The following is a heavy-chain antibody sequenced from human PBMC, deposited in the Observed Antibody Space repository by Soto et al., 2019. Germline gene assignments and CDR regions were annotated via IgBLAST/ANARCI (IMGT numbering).Heavy chain of an antibody. V-gene: IGHV1-69*02. Sequence: QVQLVQSGAEVKKPGSSVKVSCKASGGTFSSYTISWVRQAPGQGLEWMGRIIPILGIANYAQKFQGRVTITADKSTSTAYMELSRLRSEDTAVYYCARVRYFDWQGESGSFDLWGRGTLVTVSS. J-gene: IGHJ2*01. CDR3: ARVRYFDWQGESGSFDL. CDR1: GGTFSSYT. CDR2: IIPILGIA. D-gene: IGHD3-9*01.